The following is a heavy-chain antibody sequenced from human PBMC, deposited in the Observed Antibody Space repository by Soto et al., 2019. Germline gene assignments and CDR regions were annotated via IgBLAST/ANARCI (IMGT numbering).Heavy chain of an antibody. V-gene: IGHV1-2*04. Sequence: ASVKVSCKASGYTFTGYYMHWVRQAPGQGLEWMGWINPNSGGTNYAQKFQGWVTMTRDTSISTAYMELSRLRSDDTAVYYCARDAPTMWYGMDVWGQGTTVTVSS. CDR3: ARDAPTMWYGMDV. D-gene: IGHD5-12*01. CDR2: INPNSGGT. CDR1: GYTFTGYY. J-gene: IGHJ6*02.